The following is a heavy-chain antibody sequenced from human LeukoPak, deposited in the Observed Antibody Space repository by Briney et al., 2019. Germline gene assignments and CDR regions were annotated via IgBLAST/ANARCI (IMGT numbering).Heavy chain of an antibody. D-gene: IGHD3-9*01. J-gene: IGHJ4*02. Sequence: SETLSLTCTVSGGSISSSSYYWGWIRQPPGKGLEWIGSIYYSGSTYYNPSLKSRVTISVDTSKNQFSLKLSSVTAADTAVYYCARLGNPDYDILTGYIDYWGQGTLVTVSS. CDR1: GGSISSSSYY. CDR2: IYYSGST. V-gene: IGHV4-39*01. CDR3: ARLGNPDYDILTGYIDY.